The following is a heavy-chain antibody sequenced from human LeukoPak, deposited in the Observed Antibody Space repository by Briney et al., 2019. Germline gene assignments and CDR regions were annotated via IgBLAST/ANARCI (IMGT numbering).Heavy chain of an antibody. J-gene: IGHJ4*02. D-gene: IGHD5-24*01. CDR3: AGAPETGH. CDR1: GFSVSNKF. CDR2: INDRVKT. V-gene: IGHV3-66*01. Sequence: GGSLRLSCAASGFSVSNKFMTWVRQAPGRGLESVAVINDRVKTCYADSVRGRFTISRDNSKNMLFLQMRSLRAEDTAVYYCAGAPETGHWGQGILVTVSS.